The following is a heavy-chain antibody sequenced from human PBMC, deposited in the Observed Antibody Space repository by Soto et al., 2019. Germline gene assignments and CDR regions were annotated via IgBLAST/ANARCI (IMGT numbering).Heavy chain of an antibody. CDR2: IITIFGTA. V-gene: IGHV1-69*12. Sequence: QVQLVQSGAEVKKPGSSVKVSCKASGGSFSSYAISWVRKAPGQGIEWMGGIITIFGTANYAQKVQGRVTITADESTSTAYMELSSLRSEDTAVYYCARDLTPLNRNYFDYWGQGTLVTVSS. CDR1: GGSFSSYA. CDR3: ARDLTPLNRNYFDY. J-gene: IGHJ4*02.